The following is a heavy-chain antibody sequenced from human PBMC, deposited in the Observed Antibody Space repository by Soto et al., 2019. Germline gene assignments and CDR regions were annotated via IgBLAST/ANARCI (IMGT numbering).Heavy chain of an antibody. V-gene: IGHV4-34*01. D-gene: IGHD4-17*01. CDR3: ARRGVTTVTTGEDY. J-gene: IGHJ4*02. CDR2: INHSGST. Sequence: PSETLSLTCXVYGGSFSGYYWSWIRQPPGKGLEWIGEINHSGSTNYNPSLKSRVTISVDTSKNQFSLKLSSVTAADTAVYYCARRGVTTVTTGEDYWGQGTLVTVSS. CDR1: GGSFSGYY.